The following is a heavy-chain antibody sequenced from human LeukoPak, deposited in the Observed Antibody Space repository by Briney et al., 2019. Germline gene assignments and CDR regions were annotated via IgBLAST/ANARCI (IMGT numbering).Heavy chain of an antibody. D-gene: IGHD1-26*01. Sequence: AGGSLRLSCAASGFSFSDFYMSWVRQAPGMGLEWISYIGTRSNPIYYADSVKGRFTISRDYAKNSLYLQMNSLRDEDTAVYFCAREARGSGRDFDYWGQGTLVSVSS. CDR1: GFSFSDFY. V-gene: IGHV3-11*01. J-gene: IGHJ4*02. CDR3: AREARGSGRDFDY. CDR2: IGTRSNPI.